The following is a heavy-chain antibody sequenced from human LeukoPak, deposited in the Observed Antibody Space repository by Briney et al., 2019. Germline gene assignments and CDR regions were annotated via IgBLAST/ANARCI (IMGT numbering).Heavy chain of an antibody. CDR2: IYYSGST. J-gene: IGHJ2*01. CDR1: GGSISSYY. D-gene: IGHD6-13*01. V-gene: IGHV4-59*08. CDR3: ARTYSSSWYKYFDL. Sequence: SETLSLTCTVSGGSISSYYWSWIRQPPGKGLEWIGYIYYSGSTNYNPSLKSRVTISVDTSKNQFSLKLSSVTAADTAVYYCARTYSSSWYKYFDLWGRGTLVTVSS.